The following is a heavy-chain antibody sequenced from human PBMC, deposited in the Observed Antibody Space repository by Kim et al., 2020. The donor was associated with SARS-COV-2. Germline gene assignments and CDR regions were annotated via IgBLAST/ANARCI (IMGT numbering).Heavy chain of an antibody. J-gene: IGHJ1*01. CDR3: AGDMGF. CDR1: GYTFTDYY. CDR2: SDPKTGET. V-gene: IGHV1-2*06. Sequence: ASVKVSCQASGYTFTDYYIHWVRQAPGQGLEWMGRSDPKTGETVYGQKFRGRVTVTRATSTSTFYMEIRRLTYDDTAIYYCAGDMGFWGQGTPVTISS. D-gene: IGHD3-10*01.